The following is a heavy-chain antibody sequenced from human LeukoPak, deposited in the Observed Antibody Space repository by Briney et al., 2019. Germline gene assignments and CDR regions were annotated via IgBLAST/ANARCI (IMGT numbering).Heavy chain of an antibody. J-gene: IGHJ4*02. D-gene: IGHD2-2*01. Sequence: ASVKVSCKASGYTFTAYDLNWVRQAPGQGLEWMGWMNPNSGDTNYAQKFQGRVTMTRDTSITTAYMELSGLTSDDTAMYYCARDRMGDCATTSCYLAFWGQGALVTVSS. CDR2: MNPNSGDT. CDR3: ARDRMGDCATTSCYLAF. CDR1: GYTFTAYD. V-gene: IGHV1-2*02.